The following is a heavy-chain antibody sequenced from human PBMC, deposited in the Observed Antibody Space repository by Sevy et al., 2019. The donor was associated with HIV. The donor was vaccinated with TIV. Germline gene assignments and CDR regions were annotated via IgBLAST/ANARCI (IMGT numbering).Heavy chain of an antibody. CDR2: IYYSGST. J-gene: IGHJ3*02. CDR1: GGSISSYY. V-gene: IGHV4-59*08. CDR3: ARQLLGYCSSTSCGDAFDS. Sequence: SETLSLTCTVSGGSISSYYWSWIRQPPGKGLEWIGYIYYSGSTNYNPSLKSRDTLSVDTSKNQFSLKLSSVTAADTAVYYCARQLLGYCSSTSCGDAFDSWGQGTMVTVSS. D-gene: IGHD2-2*01.